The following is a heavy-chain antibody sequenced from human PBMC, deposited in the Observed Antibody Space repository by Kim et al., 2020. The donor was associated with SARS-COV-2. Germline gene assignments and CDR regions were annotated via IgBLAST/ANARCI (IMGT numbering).Heavy chain of an antibody. CDR2: IWSDGNHK. Sequence: GGSLRLSCAASGFTFSTYGMHWVRQAPGKGLEWVAVIWSDGNHKYYADSVEGRFSFSRDNSKFMLYLQMNSLRAEDTAVYYCARRRSPKYSSSSNFDYWGQGTLVTVSS. CDR3: ARRRSPKYSSSSNFDY. CDR1: GFTFSTYG. V-gene: IGHV3-33*01. D-gene: IGHD6-6*01. J-gene: IGHJ4*02.